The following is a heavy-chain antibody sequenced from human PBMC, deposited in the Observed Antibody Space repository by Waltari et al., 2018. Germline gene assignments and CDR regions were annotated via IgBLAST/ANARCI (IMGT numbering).Heavy chain of an antibody. CDR2: IRRKADGYAK. CDR1: GVTFSASA. D-gene: IGHD6-19*01. V-gene: IGHV3-73*01. Sequence: EVQLVESGGDLVQPGGSLRLSCAASGVTFSASAIHWVRQASGKGLEWVGRIRRKADGYAKTYAASVNGRFTISRDDSKSTAYLQMNSLKTEDTAVYFCTREYSSGWPFDYWGQGTLVTVSS. J-gene: IGHJ4*02. CDR3: TREYSSGWPFDY.